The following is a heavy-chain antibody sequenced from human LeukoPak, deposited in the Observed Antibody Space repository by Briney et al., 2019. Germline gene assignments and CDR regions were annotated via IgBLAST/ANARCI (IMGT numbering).Heavy chain of an antibody. CDR1: GYTFTSYD. J-gene: IGHJ4*02. V-gene: IGHV1-8*01. D-gene: IGHD1-14*01. Sequence: ASVELSCKASGYTFTSYDMNWVRQATGQGLEWMGWMNPNSGNTDYAKNFEGRVNMTRETSISTAYMALSSLRSEDTAVYYCARTIPDTGYFDYWGQGTLVTVSS. CDR2: MNPNSGNT. CDR3: ARTIPDTGYFDY.